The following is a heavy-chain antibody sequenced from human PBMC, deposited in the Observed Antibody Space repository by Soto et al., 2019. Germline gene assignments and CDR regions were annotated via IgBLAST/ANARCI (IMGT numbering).Heavy chain of an antibody. CDR2: ISSSSSYI. Sequence: GGSLRLSCAASGFTFSSYSMNWVRQAPGKGLEWASSISSSSSYIYYADSVKGRFTISRDNAKNSLYLQMNSLRAEDTAVYYCARDLGGLFDYWGQGTLVTVSS. J-gene: IGHJ4*02. V-gene: IGHV3-21*01. D-gene: IGHD3-16*01. CDR3: ARDLGGLFDY. CDR1: GFTFSSYS.